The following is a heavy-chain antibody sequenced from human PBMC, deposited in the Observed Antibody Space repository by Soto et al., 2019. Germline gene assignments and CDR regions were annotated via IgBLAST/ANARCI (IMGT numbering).Heavy chain of an antibody. V-gene: IGHV4-31*03. CDR3: ARVRNYDFLRGLHFDY. CDR2: IYYSGST. CDR1: GGSISSGGYY. J-gene: IGHJ4*02. Sequence: PSETLSLTCTVSGGSISSGGYYWSWIRQHPGKGLEWIGYIYYSGSTYYNPSLKSRVTISVDTSKNQFSLKLSSVTAADTAVYYCARVRNYDFLRGLHFDYWGQGTLVTVSS. D-gene: IGHD3-3*01.